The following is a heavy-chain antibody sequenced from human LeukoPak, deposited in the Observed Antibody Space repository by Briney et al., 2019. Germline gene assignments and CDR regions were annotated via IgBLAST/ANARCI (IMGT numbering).Heavy chain of an antibody. Sequence: ASVKVSCKASGYTFTGYYMHWVRQAPGQGLEWMGWINPNSGGTNYAQKFQGRVTMTRDTSISTAYMELSRLRSDDTAVYYCARSPGDCSSTSCYKDDYWGQGTLVTVSS. D-gene: IGHD2-2*02. CDR3: ARSPGDCSSTSCYKDDY. CDR1: GYTFTGYY. J-gene: IGHJ4*02. V-gene: IGHV1-2*02. CDR2: INPNSGGT.